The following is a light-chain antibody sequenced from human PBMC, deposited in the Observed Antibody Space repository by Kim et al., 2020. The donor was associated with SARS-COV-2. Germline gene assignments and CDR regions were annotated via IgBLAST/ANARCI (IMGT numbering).Light chain of an antibody. CDR3: QVWDSSTWV. CDR1: NIGSKN. CDR2: RDS. Sequence: SVARGKTARITCGGNNIGSKNVHWYQQKPGQAPVLVIYRDSNRPSGIPERFSGSNSGNTATLTISRAQAGDEADYYCQVWDSSTWVFGGGTQLTVL. V-gene: IGLV3-9*01. J-gene: IGLJ3*02.